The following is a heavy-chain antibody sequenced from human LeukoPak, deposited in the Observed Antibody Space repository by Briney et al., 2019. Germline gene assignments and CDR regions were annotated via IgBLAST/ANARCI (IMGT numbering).Heavy chain of an antibody. V-gene: IGHV1-18*01. D-gene: IGHD3-10*01. Sequence: ASVKVSCKASGYTFTSYGIRWVRQAPGQGLEWMGWITAYNDNTNYAQKLQGRVTMTTDTSTSTAYMELRSLRSDDTAVYYCARALLWFGEPSHIDYWGQGTLVTVSS. CDR2: ITAYNDNT. CDR1: GYTFTSYG. CDR3: ARALLWFGEPSHIDY. J-gene: IGHJ4*02.